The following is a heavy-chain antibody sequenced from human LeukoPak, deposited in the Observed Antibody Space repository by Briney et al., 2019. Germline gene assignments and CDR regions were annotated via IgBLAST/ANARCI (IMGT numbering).Heavy chain of an antibody. CDR3: AKALPPNYYYGMDV. CDR2: ISWNSGSI. V-gene: IGHV3-9*01. Sequence: GGSLRLSCAASGFTFDDYAMHWVRQAPGKGLEWVSGISWNSGSIGYADSVKGRFTISRDNAKNSLYLQMNSLRAEDTALYYCAKALPPNYYYGMDVWGQGTTVTASS. CDR1: GFTFDDYA. J-gene: IGHJ6*02.